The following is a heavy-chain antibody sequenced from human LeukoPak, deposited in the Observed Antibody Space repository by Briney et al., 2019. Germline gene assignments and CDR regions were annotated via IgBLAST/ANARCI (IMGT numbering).Heavy chain of an antibody. J-gene: IGHJ4*02. Sequence: GGSLRLSCAASGFTFSSYWMHWVRQAPGKGLVWVSRINSDGSTTNYADSVKGRFTISRDNAKNTLHLQMNSLRADDTAVYYFARSRWLDAFDYWGQGTLVTVSS. CDR2: INSDGSTT. CDR1: GFTFSSYW. V-gene: IGHV3-74*01. CDR3: ARSRWLDAFDY. D-gene: IGHD6-19*01.